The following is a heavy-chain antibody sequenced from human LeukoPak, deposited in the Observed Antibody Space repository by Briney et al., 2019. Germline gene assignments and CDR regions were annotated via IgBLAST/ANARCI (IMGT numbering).Heavy chain of an antibody. CDR2: FDPEDGET. CDR3: ATSLAHGIVGATTGYFDY. D-gene: IGHD1-26*01. CDR1: GYTFTGYY. Sequence: ASVKVSCKASGYTFTGYYMHWVRQAPGQGLEWMGGFDPEDGETIYAQKFQGRVTMTEDTSTDTAYMELSSLRSEDTAVYYCATSLAHGIVGATTGYFDYWGQGTLVTVSS. V-gene: IGHV1-24*01. J-gene: IGHJ4*02.